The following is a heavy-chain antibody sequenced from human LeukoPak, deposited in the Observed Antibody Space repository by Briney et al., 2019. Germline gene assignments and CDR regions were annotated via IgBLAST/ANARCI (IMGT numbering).Heavy chain of an antibody. V-gene: IGHV1-8*01. CDR1: GYTFTSYD. J-gene: IGHJ3*02. CDR3: AGGIAVAGTSAFDI. CDR2: MSPNSGNT. D-gene: IGHD6-19*01. Sequence: GASVKVSCKASGYTFTSYDINWVRQATGQGLEWVGWMSPNSGNTGYAQKFQGRVTMTRNTSISTAYMELSSLRSEDTAVYYCAGGIAVAGTSAFDIWGQGTMVTVSS.